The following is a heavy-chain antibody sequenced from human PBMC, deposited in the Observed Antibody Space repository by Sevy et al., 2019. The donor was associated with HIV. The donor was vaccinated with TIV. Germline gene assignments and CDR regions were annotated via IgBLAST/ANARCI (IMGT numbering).Heavy chain of an antibody. CDR2: ISYDGSNK. Sequence: GGSLRLSYAASGFTFSSYGMHWVRQAPGKGLEWVAVISYDGSNKYYADSVKGRFTISRDNSKNTLYLQMNSLRAEDTAVYYCAKDRTTGIAAAGTPFDYWGQGTLVTVSS. CDR3: AKDRTTGIAAAGTPFDY. V-gene: IGHV3-30*18. J-gene: IGHJ4*02. CDR1: GFTFSSYG. D-gene: IGHD6-13*01.